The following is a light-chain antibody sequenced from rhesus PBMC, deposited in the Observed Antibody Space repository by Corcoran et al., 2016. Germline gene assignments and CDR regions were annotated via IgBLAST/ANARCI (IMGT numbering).Light chain of an antibody. Sequence: DTVCTQPPLPPPVTLGETASISCRSSESLVDIEDGNTYLDWDLQKPGQCPQLLLYAVSHRAAGVPDRFSGNVSETAFTLNISRVEAEDVGLYYCMPALQFPYRFGQVTKV. V-gene: IGKV2-104*01. J-gene: IGKJ2*01. CDR3: MPALQFPYR. CDR2: AVS. CDR1: ESLVDIEDGNTY.